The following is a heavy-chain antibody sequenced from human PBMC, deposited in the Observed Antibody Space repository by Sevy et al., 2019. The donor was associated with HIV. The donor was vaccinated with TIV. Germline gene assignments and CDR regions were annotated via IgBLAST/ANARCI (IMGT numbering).Heavy chain of an antibody. Sequence: GESLKISCKGSGYSFTSYWIGWVRQMPGKGLEWMWIIYPGDSDTRYSPSFQGQVTISADKSISTAYLQLSSLKASDTAMYYAATSSEQLVIDYYYYCMDVWGQGTTVTVSS. D-gene: IGHD6-13*01. CDR2: IYPGDSDT. V-gene: IGHV5-51*01. CDR3: ATSSEQLVIDYYYYCMDV. CDR1: GYSFTSYW. J-gene: IGHJ6*02.